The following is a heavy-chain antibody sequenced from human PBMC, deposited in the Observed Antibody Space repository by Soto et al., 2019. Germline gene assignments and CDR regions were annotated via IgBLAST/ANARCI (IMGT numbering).Heavy chain of an antibody. CDR1: GFTFSSYG. D-gene: IGHD2-2*01. Sequence: VGSLRLSCAVSGFTFSSYGMHWVRQAPGKGLEWVAVISYDGSNKYYADSVKGRFTIPRDNSKNTLYLQMNSLRAEDTAVYYCARDLIVLVTAAMSGYYYYAMDVWGQGPTVTLS. CDR3: ARDLIVLVTAAMSGYYYYAMDV. V-gene: IGHV3-30*03. CDR2: ISYDGSNK. J-gene: IGHJ6*02.